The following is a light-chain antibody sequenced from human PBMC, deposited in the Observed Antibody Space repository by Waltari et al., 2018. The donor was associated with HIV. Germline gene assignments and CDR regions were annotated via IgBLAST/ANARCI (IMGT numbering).Light chain of an antibody. Sequence: QSVLPQPPSVSGAPGQRVTISCTGSSSNIGASYDVHWYQQIPGTAPKLLIYDNNNRPSGVPDGFSGSKSGTSASLAITGLQAEDEADYYCQSYDSRLGVLFGGGTKLTVL. J-gene: IGLJ2*01. V-gene: IGLV1-40*01. CDR1: SSNIGASYD. CDR3: QSYDSRLGVL. CDR2: DNN.